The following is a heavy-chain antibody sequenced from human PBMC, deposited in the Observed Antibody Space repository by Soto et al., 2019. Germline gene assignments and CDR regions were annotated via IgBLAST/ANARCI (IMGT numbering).Heavy chain of an antibody. CDR3: TTDLDYYYDSSGYWSPDY. CDR1: ACAFRNAC. CDR2: IKSKTDGGTT. J-gene: IGHJ4*02. V-gene: IGHV3-15*07. D-gene: IGHD3-22*01. Sequence: PGGSVRLSCAAAACAFRNACRNWERQAPGKGLEWVGRIKSKTDGGTTDYAAPVKGRFTISRDDSKNTLYLQMNSLKTEDTAVYYCTTDLDYYYDSSGYWSPDYWGQGTLVTVSS.